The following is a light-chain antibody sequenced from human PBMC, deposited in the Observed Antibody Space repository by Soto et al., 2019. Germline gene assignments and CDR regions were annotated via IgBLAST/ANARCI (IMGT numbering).Light chain of an antibody. Sequence: QSVLTQPASVSVSPGQSITISCTGTSTDVAAYYSVSWYQHHPGKAPQLIISGVPSRPSGVSNRFSGCKSGNTASLTISGLQAEDAADSHCSSYTCGSSHYVFGTGTKVTVL. CDR3: SSYTCGSSHYV. J-gene: IGLJ1*01. V-gene: IGLV2-14*01. CDR1: STDVAAYYS. CDR2: GVP.